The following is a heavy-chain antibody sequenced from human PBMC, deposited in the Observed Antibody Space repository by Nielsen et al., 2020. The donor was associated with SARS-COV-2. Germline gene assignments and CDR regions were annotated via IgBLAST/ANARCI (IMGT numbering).Heavy chain of an antibody. J-gene: IGHJ4*02. D-gene: IGHD3-9*01. CDR3: ARGLRYFDWLLYFDY. CDR2: IYYSGST. Sequence: SETLSLTCAVSGGSISSGDYYWSWIRQPPGKGLEWIGYIYYSGSTYYNPSLKSRVTISVDTSKNQFSLKLSSVTAADTAVYYCARGLRYFDWLLYFDYWGQGTLVTVSS. V-gene: IGHV4-30-4*01. CDR1: GGSISSGDYY.